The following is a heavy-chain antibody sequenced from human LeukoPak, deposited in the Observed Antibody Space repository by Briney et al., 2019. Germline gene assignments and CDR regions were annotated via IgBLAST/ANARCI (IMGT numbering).Heavy chain of an antibody. D-gene: IGHD3-22*01. Sequence: PSETLSLTCTVPGGSISSYYWSWIRQPPGKGLEWIGYIYYSGSTNYNPSLKSRVTISVDTSKNQFSLKLSSVTAADTAVYYCARDRGPEKPYDDSSGYNKGVWFDPWGQGTLVTVSS. CDR1: GGSISSYY. V-gene: IGHV4-59*01. J-gene: IGHJ5*02. CDR3: ARDRGPEKPYDDSSGYNKGVWFDP. CDR2: IYYSGST.